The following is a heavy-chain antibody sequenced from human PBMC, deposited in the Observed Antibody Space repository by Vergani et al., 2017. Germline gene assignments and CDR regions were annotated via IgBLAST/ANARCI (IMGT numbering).Heavy chain of an antibody. Sequence: VQLLESGGGLVQPGGSLRLSCAASGFTFSSYGMHWVRQAPGKGLEWVAVIWYDGSNKYYADSVKGRFTISRDNSKNTLYLQMNSLRAEDTAVYYCARPDTIFGVGAIDYWGQGTLVTVSS. CDR2: IWYDGSNK. J-gene: IGHJ4*02. D-gene: IGHD3-3*01. CDR1: GFTFSSYG. V-gene: IGHV3-33*08. CDR3: ARPDTIFGVGAIDY.